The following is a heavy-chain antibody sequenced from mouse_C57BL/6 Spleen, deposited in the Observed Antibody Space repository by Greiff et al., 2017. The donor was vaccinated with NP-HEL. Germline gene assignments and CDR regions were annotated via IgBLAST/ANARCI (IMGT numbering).Heavy chain of an antibody. Sequence: VQLQQSGAELVRPGASVKLSCKASGYTFTDYYINWVKQRPGQGLEWIARIYPGSGNTYYNEKFKGKATLTAEKSSSTAYMQLSSLTSEDSAVYFCARGGYYGNYGAYWGQGTLVTVSA. CDR3: ARGGYYGNYGAY. CDR2: IYPGSGNT. D-gene: IGHD2-1*01. CDR1: GYTFTDYY. J-gene: IGHJ3*01. V-gene: IGHV1-76*01.